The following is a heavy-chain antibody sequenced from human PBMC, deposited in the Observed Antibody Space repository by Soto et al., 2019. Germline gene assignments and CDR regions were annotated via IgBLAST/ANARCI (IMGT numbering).Heavy chain of an antibody. J-gene: IGHJ3*02. CDR1: GFTFSSYS. CDR3: ARDRYYDSDGAFDI. V-gene: IGHV3-48*02. Sequence: GGSLRLSCAASGFTFSSYSMNWVRQAPGKGLEWVSYISSSSSTIYYADSVKGRFTISRDNAKNSLYLQMNSLRDEDTAVYYCARDRYYDSDGAFDIWGQGTMVTVSS. D-gene: IGHD3-22*01. CDR2: ISSSSSTI.